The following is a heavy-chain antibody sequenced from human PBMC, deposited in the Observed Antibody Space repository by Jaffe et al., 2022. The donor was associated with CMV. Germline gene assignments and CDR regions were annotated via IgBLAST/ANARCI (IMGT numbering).Heavy chain of an antibody. Sequence: QVQLVQSGAEMKKPGSSVKVSCKASGGTFSTYAISWVRQAPGQGLEWMGAIIPIFGTSNYAQRFQGRVTITADESTSVAYMELSSLTSEDTALYYCAREGDSSGYERGTHAFDIWGQGTMVTVSS. CDR2: IIPIFGTS. CDR1: GGTFSTYA. CDR3: AREGDSSGYERGTHAFDI. D-gene: IGHD3-22*01. V-gene: IGHV1-69*01. J-gene: IGHJ3*02.